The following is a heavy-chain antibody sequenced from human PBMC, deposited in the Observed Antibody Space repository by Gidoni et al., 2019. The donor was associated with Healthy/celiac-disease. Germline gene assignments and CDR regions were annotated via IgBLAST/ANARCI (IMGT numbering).Heavy chain of an antibody. CDR2: ISYDGSNK. CDR1: GFTFSSYA. D-gene: IGHD3-9*01. J-gene: IGHJ6*02. CDR3: ARERDILTGYSRYGMDV. V-gene: IGHV3-30*01. Sequence: QVQLVESGGGVVQPGRSLRLSCAASGFTFSSYAMHWVRQAPGKGLDWVAVISYDGSNKYYADSVKGRFTISRDKSKNTLYLQMNSLRAEDTAVYYCARERDILTGYSRYGMDVWGQGTTVTVSS.